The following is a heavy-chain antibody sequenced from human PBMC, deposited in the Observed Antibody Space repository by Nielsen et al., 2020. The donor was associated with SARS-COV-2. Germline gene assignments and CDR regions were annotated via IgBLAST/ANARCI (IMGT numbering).Heavy chain of an antibody. CDR3: ARDRHSSSPYGMGV. D-gene: IGHD6-6*01. V-gene: IGHV4-59*13. CDR2: IYYSGDT. CDR1: GGSIRSYY. J-gene: IGHJ6*02. Sequence: SETLSLTCTVSGGSIRSYYWSWIRQPPGKGLEWIGYIYYSGDTKYNPSLKSRVTISVDMSKNQFSLRLSSVTAADTAVYYCARDRHSSSPYGMGVWGQGTTVTVSS.